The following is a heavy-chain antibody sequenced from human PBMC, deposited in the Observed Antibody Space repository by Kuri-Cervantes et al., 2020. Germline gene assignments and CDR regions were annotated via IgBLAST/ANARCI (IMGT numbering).Heavy chain of an antibody. V-gene: IGHV3-53*01. J-gene: IGHJ6*02. Sequence: ESLKISCAASGFTFSSYNMNWVRQAPGKGLEWVSVIYSGGSTYYADSVKGRFTISRDNSKNTLYLQMNSLRAEDTAVYYCAREPPPQQLRRNYYYGMDVWGQGTTVTVSS. CDR2: IYSGGST. CDR1: GFTFSSYN. D-gene: IGHD5-24*01. CDR3: AREPPPQQLRRNYYYGMDV.